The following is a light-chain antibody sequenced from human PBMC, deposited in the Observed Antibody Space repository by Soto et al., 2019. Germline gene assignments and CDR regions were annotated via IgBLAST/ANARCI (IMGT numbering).Light chain of an antibody. CDR2: GAS. CDR1: PSVTSS. CDR3: QQRSNWPLT. Sequence: EIVRTQSPATLSVSPGERVNFSCRASPSVTSSLAWYHPKPGQDPRILISGASTGATGIPARFSGSGSGTDFNLTISSLETEDFAVYYCQQRSNWPLTFGQGTRLEIK. J-gene: IGKJ5*01. V-gene: IGKV3-15*01.